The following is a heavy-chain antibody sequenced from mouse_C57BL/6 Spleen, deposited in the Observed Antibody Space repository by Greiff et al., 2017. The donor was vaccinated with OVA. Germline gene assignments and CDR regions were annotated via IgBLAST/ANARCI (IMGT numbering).Heavy chain of an antibody. V-gene: IGHV5-12*01. CDR2: ISNGGGST. CDR3: ARQRLLPGYFDV. J-gene: IGHJ1*03. Sequence: EVHLVESGGGLVQPGGSLKLSCAASGFTFSDYYMYWVRQTPEKRLEWVAYISNGGGSTYYPDTVKGRFTISRDNAKNTLYLQMSRLKSEDTAMYYCARQRLLPGYFDVWGTGTTVTVSS. CDR1: GFTFSDYY. D-gene: IGHD1-1*01.